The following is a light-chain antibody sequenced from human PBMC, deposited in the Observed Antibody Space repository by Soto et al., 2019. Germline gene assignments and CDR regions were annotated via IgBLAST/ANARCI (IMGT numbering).Light chain of an antibody. J-gene: IGKJ1*01. Sequence: EIVLTQSPGTLSLSPEERATLSCRASQSVSSNYLGWYQQKPGQAPRLLIYGASSRATGIPDRFSGSGSGTDFTLTISRLEPEDFATYFCQQYSTYSWTFGQGTKVEIK. V-gene: IGKV3-20*01. CDR3: QQYSTYSWT. CDR2: GAS. CDR1: QSVSSNY.